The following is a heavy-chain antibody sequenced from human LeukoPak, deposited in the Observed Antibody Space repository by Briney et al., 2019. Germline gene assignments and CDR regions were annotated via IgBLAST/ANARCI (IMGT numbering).Heavy chain of an antibody. Sequence: ASVKVSCKASGYTFTSYGISWVRQAPGQGLEWMGWISAYNGNTNYAQKLQGRVTMTTDTSTSTAYMELRSLRSDDTAVYYCARGLVPYIVIFGVVTPQFDYWGQGTLVTVSS. CDR2: ISAYNGNT. V-gene: IGHV1-18*01. CDR3: ARGLVPYIVIFGVVTPQFDY. D-gene: IGHD3-3*01. J-gene: IGHJ4*02. CDR1: GYTFTSYG.